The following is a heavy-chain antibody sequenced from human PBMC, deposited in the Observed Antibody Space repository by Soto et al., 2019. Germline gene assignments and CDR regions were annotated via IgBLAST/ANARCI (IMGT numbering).Heavy chain of an antibody. V-gene: IGHV4-39*01. J-gene: IGHJ4*02. D-gene: IGHD7-27*01. CDR3: ACHLRPTNWGGGDFDY. Sequence: QLQLQESGPGLVKPSETLSLTCFVSGGSISSNNYYWGWIRQPPGKGLEWFGSMSYSRITYYNPSFKRRVTLSVDTTKNLLSRNLASVTAADTAVYYCACHLRPTNWGGGDFDYWGQGPLVTVSS. CDR2: MSYSRIT. CDR1: GGSISSNNYY.